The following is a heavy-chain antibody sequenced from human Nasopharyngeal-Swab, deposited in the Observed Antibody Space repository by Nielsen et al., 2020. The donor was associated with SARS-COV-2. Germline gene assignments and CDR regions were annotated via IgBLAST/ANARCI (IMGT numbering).Heavy chain of an antibody. J-gene: IGHJ4*02. CDR1: GYSFTSYW. CDR2: IYPGDSDT. D-gene: IGHD2-2*01. CDR3: ARHGLYCSSTSCYFDY. Sequence: GESLKISCKGSGYSFTSYWIGWGRQMPGKGLEWMGIIYPGDSDTRYSPSFQGQVTISADKSISTAYLQWSSLKASDTAMYYCARHGLYCSSTSCYFDYWGQGTLVTVSS. V-gene: IGHV5-51*01.